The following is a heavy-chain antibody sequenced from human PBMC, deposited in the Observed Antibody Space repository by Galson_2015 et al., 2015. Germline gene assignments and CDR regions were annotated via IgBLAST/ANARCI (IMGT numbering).Heavy chain of an antibody. Sequence: SLRLSCAASGFSLSDYYMNWIRQAPGKGLEWVSIISNSGSSTNYADSVKGRFTISRDNAKNSLYLQMNSLRSEDTAVYYCARPIMVVYAGGDMDVWGNGATVTVSS. CDR3: ARPIMVVYAGGDMDV. D-gene: IGHD2-8*02. CDR2: ISNSGSST. V-gene: IGHV3-11*03. J-gene: IGHJ6*03. CDR1: GFSLSDYY.